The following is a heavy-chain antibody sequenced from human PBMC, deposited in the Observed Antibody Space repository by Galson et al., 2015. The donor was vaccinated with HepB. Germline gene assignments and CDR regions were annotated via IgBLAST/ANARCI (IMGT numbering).Heavy chain of an antibody. Sequence: SLRLSCAAPGFTFSSYAMNWVRQAPGEGLEWVSAISGSGDSAYYADSVKGRFTISRDNSKSTLYLQMNSLRAEDTAVYYCAGTSYYDSSGYYYNSYFDYWGQGTLFTVSS. CDR3: AGTSYYDSSGYYYNSYFDY. CDR2: ISGSGDSA. J-gene: IGHJ4*02. V-gene: IGHV3-23*01. CDR1: GFTFSSYA. D-gene: IGHD3-22*01.